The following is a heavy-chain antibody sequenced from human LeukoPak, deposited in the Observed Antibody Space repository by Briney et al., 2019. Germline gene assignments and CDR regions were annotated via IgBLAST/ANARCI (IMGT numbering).Heavy chain of an antibody. CDR1: GFTFSSYA. V-gene: IGHV3-23*01. CDR2: ISGSGGST. J-gene: IGHJ3*02. D-gene: IGHD5-18*01. CDR3: ARARSSYGYGDSFDI. Sequence: GGSLRLSCAASGFTFSSYAMRWVRQAPGKVLEWVSAISGSGGSTYYADSVKGRFTISRDNSKTTLYLQMNSLRSEDTAVYYCARARSSYGYGDSFDIWGQGTMVTVSS.